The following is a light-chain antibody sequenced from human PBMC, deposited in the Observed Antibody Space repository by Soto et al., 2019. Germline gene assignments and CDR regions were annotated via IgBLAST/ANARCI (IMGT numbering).Light chain of an antibody. Sequence: QTVVTQEPSLTVSPGGTVTLTCASSTGAVASDNYATGLQQKPGQAPRALIYSTSNKHSWTPARFSGSLFGGRATLTLSGVQPEDEADYYCLLHYGGAQVWMFGGGTKLTVL. J-gene: IGLJ3*02. V-gene: IGLV7-43*01. CDR3: LLHYGGAQVWM. CDR1: TGAVASDNY. CDR2: STS.